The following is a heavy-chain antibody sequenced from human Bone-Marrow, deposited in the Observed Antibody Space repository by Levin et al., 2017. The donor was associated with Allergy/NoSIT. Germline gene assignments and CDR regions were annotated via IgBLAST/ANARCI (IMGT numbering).Heavy chain of an antibody. J-gene: IGHJ5*02. CDR1: GGSISSGGYS. V-gene: IGHV4-30-2*01. Sequence: SETLSLTCAVSGGSISSGGYSWSWIRQPPGKGLEWIGYIYHSGSTYYNPSLKSRVTISVDRSKNQFSLKLSSVTAADTAVYYCARGDRITMVRGEVWFDPWGQGTLVTVSS. CDR3: ARGDRITMVRGEVWFDP. D-gene: IGHD3-10*01. CDR2: IYHSGST.